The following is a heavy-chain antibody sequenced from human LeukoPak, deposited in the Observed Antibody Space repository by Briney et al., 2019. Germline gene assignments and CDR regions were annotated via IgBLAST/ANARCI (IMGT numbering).Heavy chain of an antibody. CDR2: IRYDGSNK. CDR1: GFTFSSYG. D-gene: IGHD2-2*01. V-gene: IGHV3-30*02. CDR3: AKGSVVVPAAMMD. J-gene: IGHJ4*02. Sequence: GGSLRLSRAASGFTFSSYGMHWVRQAPGKGLEWVAFIRYDGSNKYYADSVKGRFTISRDNSKNTLYLQMNSLRAEDTAVYYCAKGSVVVPAAMMDWGQGTLVTVSS.